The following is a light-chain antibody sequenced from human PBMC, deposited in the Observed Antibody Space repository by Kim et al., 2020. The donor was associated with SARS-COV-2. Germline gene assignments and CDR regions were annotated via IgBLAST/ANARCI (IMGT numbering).Light chain of an antibody. CDR1: SSDVSGYNY. CDR3: SSYTSSSTWV. V-gene: IGLV2-14*04. CDR2: DVS. J-gene: IGLJ3*02. Sequence: AITISCTGTSSDVSGYNYVSWYQQHPGKAPNLMIYDVSNRPSGVSNRFSGSKSGNTASLTISGLQAEDEADYYCSSYTSSSTWVFGGGTQLTVL.